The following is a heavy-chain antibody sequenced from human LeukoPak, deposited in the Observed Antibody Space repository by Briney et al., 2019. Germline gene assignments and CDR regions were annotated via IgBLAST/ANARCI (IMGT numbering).Heavy chain of an antibody. J-gene: IGHJ4*02. CDR3: ARTRWGLYYLDY. CDR1: GFTFSSYG. CDR2: IWYDGSNK. V-gene: IGHV3-33*01. Sequence: PGGSLRLSCAASGFTFSSYGMHWVRQAPGKGLEWVAVIWYDGSNKYYADSVKGRFTISRDNSKNTLYLQMNSLRAEDTAVYYCARTRWGLYYLDYWGQGTLVTVSS. D-gene: IGHD1-26*01.